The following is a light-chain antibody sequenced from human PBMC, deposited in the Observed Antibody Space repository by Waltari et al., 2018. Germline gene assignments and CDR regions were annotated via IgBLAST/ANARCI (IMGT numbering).Light chain of an antibody. J-gene: IGKJ5*01. CDR3: QQRSSWPSIT. CDR1: QSVSSY. CDR2: DAS. Sequence: EIVLTQFPATLSLSPGERATLSCRASQSVSSYLAWYQQKPGQAPRLLLYDASNRATGIPARFSGSGSGTDFTLTISSLEPEDFAVYYCQQRSSWPSITFGQGTRLEIK. V-gene: IGKV3-11*01.